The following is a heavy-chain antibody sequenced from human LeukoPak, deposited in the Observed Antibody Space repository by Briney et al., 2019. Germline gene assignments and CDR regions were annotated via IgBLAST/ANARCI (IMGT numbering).Heavy chain of an antibody. Sequence: SETLSLTCAVYGGSFSGYYWSWIRQPPGKGLEWIGEINHSGSTNYNPSLKSRVTISVDTSKNQFSLKLSSVTAADTAVYYCARLHDFWRHWFDPWGQGTLVTVSS. D-gene: IGHD3-3*01. CDR1: GGSFSGYY. J-gene: IGHJ5*02. V-gene: IGHV4-34*01. CDR2: INHSGST. CDR3: ARLHDFWRHWFDP.